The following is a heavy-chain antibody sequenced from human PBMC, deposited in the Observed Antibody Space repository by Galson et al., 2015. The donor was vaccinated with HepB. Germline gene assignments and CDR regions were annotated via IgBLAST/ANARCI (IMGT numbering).Heavy chain of an antibody. CDR1: GFTFSRYW. J-gene: IGHJ2*01. D-gene: IGHD2-15*01. CDR3: ARIQMYCSGGSCYSLWYFDL. V-gene: IGHV3-7*03. Sequence: SLRLSCAASGFTFSRYWMSWVRQAPGKGLEWVANIKQDGSEKYYVDSVKGRFTISRDNAKKSLYLQMNSLRAEDTAVYYCARIQMYCSGGSCYSLWYFDLWGRGTLVTVSS. CDR2: IKQDGSEK.